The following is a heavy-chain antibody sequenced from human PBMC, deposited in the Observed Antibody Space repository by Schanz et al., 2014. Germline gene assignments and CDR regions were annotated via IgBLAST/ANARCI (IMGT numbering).Heavy chain of an antibody. J-gene: IGHJ4*02. V-gene: IGHV1-18*01. Sequence: QGQLVQSGPEVKEPGASVKVSCEASRYTFNTYGLNWVRQAPGQGLEWMGRIIPVLAIADYAQKLQGRVTMTADTSTSTAYMDLRSLRSDDTAVYYCARDQSPYTNSSDVRYFDYWGQGSLVTVSS. CDR2: IIPVLAIA. CDR3: ARDQSPYTNSSDVRYFDY. D-gene: IGHD6-6*01. CDR1: RYTFNTYG.